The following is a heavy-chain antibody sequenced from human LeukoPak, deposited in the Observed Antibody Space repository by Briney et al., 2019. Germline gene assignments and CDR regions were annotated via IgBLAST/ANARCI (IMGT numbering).Heavy chain of an antibody. J-gene: IGHJ3*02. V-gene: IGHV3-21*01. CDR1: GFTFSSYS. CDR2: ISSSSSYI. Sequence: GGSLRLSCAASGFTFSSYSMNWVRQAPGKGLDWVSSISSSSSYIYYADSVKGRFTISRDNAKNSLYLQMNSLRAEDTAVYYCARDRASGYSLDAFDIWGQGTMVTVSS. D-gene: IGHD3-3*01. CDR3: ARDRASGYSLDAFDI.